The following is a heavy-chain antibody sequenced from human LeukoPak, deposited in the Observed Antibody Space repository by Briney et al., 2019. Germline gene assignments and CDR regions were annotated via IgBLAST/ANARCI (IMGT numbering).Heavy chain of an antibody. CDR2: IYHSGST. CDR3: ARHSEQLVLLDY. D-gene: IGHD6-6*01. J-gene: IGHJ4*02. CDR1: GYSISSGYY. V-gene: IGHV4-38-2*01. Sequence: SETLSLTCAVSGYSISSGYYWGWIRQPPGKGLEWIGSIYHSGSTYYNPSLKSRVTISVDTSKNQFSLKLSSVTAADTAVYYCARHSEQLVLLDYWGQGTLVTDSS.